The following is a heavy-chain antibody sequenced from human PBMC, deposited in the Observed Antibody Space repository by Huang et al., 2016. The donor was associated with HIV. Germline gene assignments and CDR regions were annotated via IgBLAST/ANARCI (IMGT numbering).Heavy chain of an antibody. D-gene: IGHD5-18*01. CDR1: GGTFSSYA. V-gene: IGHV1-69*13. CDR2: TIPILGTA. J-gene: IGHJ5*02. Sequence: QVLLVQSGAEVRKPGSSVKVSCTAFGGTFSSYAISWVRQAPGQGREGMGGTIPILGTANYTQKFQGRVTITVDESTNTGDMELTRLTSEDTAVYYCARTAYSYGFRQGYNWFDPWGQGTPVTVSS. CDR3: ARTAYSYGFRQGYNWFDP.